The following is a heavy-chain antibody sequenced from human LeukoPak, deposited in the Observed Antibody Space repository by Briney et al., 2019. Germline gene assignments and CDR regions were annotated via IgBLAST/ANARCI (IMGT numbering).Heavy chain of an antibody. CDR3: ARHIGPDCSSTSCYGGYFDL. D-gene: IGHD2-2*01. J-gene: IGHJ2*01. CDR1: GFTFSSYS. Sequence: GGSLRLSCAASGFTFSSYSMNWVRQAPGKGLEWVSYISSSSSTIYYADSVKGRFTISRDNAKNSLYLQMNSLRAEDTAVYYCARHIGPDCSSTSCYGGYFDLWGRGTLVTVSS. CDR2: ISSSSSTI. V-gene: IGHV3-48*01.